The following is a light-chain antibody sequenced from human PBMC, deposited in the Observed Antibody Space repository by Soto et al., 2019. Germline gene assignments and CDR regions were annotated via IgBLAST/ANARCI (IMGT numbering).Light chain of an antibody. J-gene: IGKJ1*01. Sequence: DIVMTQSPATLSVSPGETATLSCRASQRINSHVAWYQQKPGQAPRLLISGASTRATGIPARFSGSGSGTEFTLTISSLQSEDIAVYYCQQFNNWPPRTFGQGTKVEI. CDR2: GAS. V-gene: IGKV3-15*01. CDR1: QRINSH. CDR3: QQFNNWPPRT.